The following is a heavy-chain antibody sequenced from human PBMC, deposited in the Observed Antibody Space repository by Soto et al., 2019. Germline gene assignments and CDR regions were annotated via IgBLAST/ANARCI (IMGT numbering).Heavy chain of an antibody. Sequence: PSETLSITCTVSGGSISSGDYYWSWIRQPPGKGLEWIGYIYYSGSTYYNPSLKSRVTISVDTSKNQFSLKLSSVTAADTAVYYCARGRHYYDSSGYPEYFQHWGQGTLVTVSS. CDR1: GGSISSGDYY. J-gene: IGHJ1*01. CDR2: IYYSGST. CDR3: ARGRHYYDSSGYPEYFQH. V-gene: IGHV4-30-4*01. D-gene: IGHD3-22*01.